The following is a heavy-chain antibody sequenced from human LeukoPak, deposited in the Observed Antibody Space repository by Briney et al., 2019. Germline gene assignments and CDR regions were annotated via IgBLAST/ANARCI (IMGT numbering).Heavy chain of an antibody. CDR3: ARVQYYYDSSGNFDY. D-gene: IGHD3-22*01. J-gene: IGHJ4*02. V-gene: IGHV1-2*02. CDR2: INPNSGGT. Sequence: GASVKVSCKASGYTFTGYYMHWVRQAPGQGLEWMGWINPNSGGTNYAQKFQGRVTMTRDTSISTAYMEVSRLRSDDTAVYYCARVQYYYDSSGNFDYWGQGTLVTVSS. CDR1: GYTFTGYY.